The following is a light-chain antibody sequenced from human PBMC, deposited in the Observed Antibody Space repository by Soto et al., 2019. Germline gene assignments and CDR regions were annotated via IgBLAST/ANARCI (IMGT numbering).Light chain of an antibody. J-gene: IGKJ1*01. V-gene: IGKV3-15*01. CDR3: QQYNNWPPWT. CDR2: GAS. Sequence: EIVVTQSPATLSVSPGERATLSCRASQSVSSNLAWYQQKPGQAPRLLIYGASTRATGIPARFSGSGSGTEFTLTIRSLQSEDFAVYYCQQYNNWPPWTFGQGTKGDIK. CDR1: QSVSSN.